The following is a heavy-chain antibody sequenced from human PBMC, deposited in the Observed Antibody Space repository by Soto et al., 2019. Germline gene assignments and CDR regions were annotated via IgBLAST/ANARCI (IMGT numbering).Heavy chain of an antibody. V-gene: IGHV1-8*01. J-gene: IGHJ6*02. D-gene: IGHD3-16*02. CDR1: GYTFTSYD. Sequence: GASVKVSCKASGYTFTSYDINWVRQATGQGLEWMGWMNPNSGNTGYAQKFQGRVTMTRNTSISTAYMELSSLRSEDTAVYYCARTHVRLGELSSYYYYGMDVWGQGTTVTVSS. CDR3: ARTHVRLGELSSYYYYGMDV. CDR2: MNPNSGNT.